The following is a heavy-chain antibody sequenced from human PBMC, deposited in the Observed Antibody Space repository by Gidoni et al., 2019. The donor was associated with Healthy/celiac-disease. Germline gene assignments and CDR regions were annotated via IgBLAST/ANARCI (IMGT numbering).Heavy chain of an antibody. D-gene: IGHD6-13*01. CDR2: ISSSISYT. CDR1: GLTFIDYY. J-gene: IGHJ6*02. Sequence: QVQLVESGAGLVKPGGSLRLSCAASGLTFIDYYLSWIRQPPGKGLEWVSYISSSISYTNYADSVKGRFTISRDNAKNSLYLQMNSLRAEDTAVYYCARGEGYSSSWYSYYYGMDVWGQGTTVTVSS. CDR3: ARGEGYSSSWYSYYYGMDV. V-gene: IGHV3-11*05.